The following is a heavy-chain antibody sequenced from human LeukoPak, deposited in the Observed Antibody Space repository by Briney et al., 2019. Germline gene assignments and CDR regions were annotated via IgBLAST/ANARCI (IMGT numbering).Heavy chain of an antibody. Sequence: GGSLRLSCAASGFTFSNSSMSWVRQAPGKGLEWVSYISSSGSTMYYADSVKGRFTISRDNAKNSLYLQMNSLRAEDTAVYYCARQHGPIDYWGQGTLVTVSS. CDR3: ARQHGPIDY. J-gene: IGHJ4*02. V-gene: IGHV3-48*04. CDR1: GFTFSNSS. CDR2: ISSSGSTM. D-gene: IGHD4-17*01.